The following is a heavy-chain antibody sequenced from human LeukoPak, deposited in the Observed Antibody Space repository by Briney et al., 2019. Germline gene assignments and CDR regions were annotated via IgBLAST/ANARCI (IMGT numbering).Heavy chain of an antibody. D-gene: IGHD5-24*01. CDR1: GGSISSSSYY. J-gene: IGHJ4*02. Sequence: SETLSLTCTVSGGSISSSSYYWGWIRQPPGKGLEWIGSIYYSGSTYYNPSLKSRVTISVDTSKNQFSLKLSSVTAADTAVYYCARRGRDGYNYLPPFDYWGQGTLVTVSS. CDR2: IYYSGST. V-gene: IGHV4-39*07. CDR3: ARRGRDGYNYLPPFDY.